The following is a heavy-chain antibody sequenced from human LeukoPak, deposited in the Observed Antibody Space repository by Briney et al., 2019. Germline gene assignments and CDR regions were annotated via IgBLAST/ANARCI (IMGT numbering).Heavy chain of an antibody. CDR1: GSTFTDYY. Sequence: GASVKVSCKASGSTFTDYYMHWVRQAPGQGLEWMGWINPNSGGTNFAQKFHGRVTMTRDTSISTACMELNRLRSDDTAVYYCARAGLWDYSDSSGYHNGAFDIWGQGTMVTVSS. CDR2: INPNSGGT. J-gene: IGHJ3*02. CDR3: ARAGLWDYSDSSGYHNGAFDI. D-gene: IGHD3-22*01. V-gene: IGHV1-2*02.